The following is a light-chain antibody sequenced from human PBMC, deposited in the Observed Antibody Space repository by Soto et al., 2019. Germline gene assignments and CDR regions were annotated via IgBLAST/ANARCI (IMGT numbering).Light chain of an antibody. CDR2: GNS. J-gene: IGLJ1*01. CDR3: QSYDSSLSGRYV. V-gene: IGLV1-40*01. Sequence: QLVLTQPPSVSGAPGQRVTISCTGSSSNIGAGFDVHWYQQLPGTAPKLLIYGNSNRPSGVPNRFSGSKSGTSASLAITELQAEDEADYYCQSYDSSLSGRYVFGTGTKVTVL. CDR1: SSNIGAGFD.